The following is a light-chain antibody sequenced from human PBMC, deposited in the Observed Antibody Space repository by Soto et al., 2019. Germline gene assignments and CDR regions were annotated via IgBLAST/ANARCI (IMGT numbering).Light chain of an antibody. J-gene: IGKJ4*01. Sequence: DIVMTQSPLSLPVTPGEPASISCRSSQSLLHSNGYNYLDWYLQKPVQSPQLLIYLGSNRASGVPDRFSGSVSGTHFTLKIIRVEAEDVGVYYCMQALHTPLTFGGGTKVEIK. V-gene: IGKV2-28*01. CDR1: QSLLHSNGYNY. CDR2: LGS. CDR3: MQALHTPLT.